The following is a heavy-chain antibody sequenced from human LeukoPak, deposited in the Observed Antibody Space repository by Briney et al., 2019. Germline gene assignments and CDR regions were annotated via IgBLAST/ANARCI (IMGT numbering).Heavy chain of an antibody. D-gene: IGHD1-14*01. Sequence: SLTLSRAASGFTFSDSYMSWIRQAPGKGLVCVLYISSIGSTIYYADSVEGRFTISRDNAKNSLYLQMNSLRAEDTAVYYCARALGPTNQGWFDPWGQGTLVTVSS. CDR1: GFTFSDSY. CDR3: ARALGPTNQGWFDP. V-gene: IGHV3-11*01. CDR2: ISSIGSTI. J-gene: IGHJ5*02.